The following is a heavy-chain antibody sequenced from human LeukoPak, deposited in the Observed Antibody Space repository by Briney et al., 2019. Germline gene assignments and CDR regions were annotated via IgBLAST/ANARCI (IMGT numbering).Heavy chain of an antibody. V-gene: IGHV1-69*13. CDR3: ARVFRGLLGGSYYYFHS. Sequence: GASVKVSCKVSGGPFSRYAISAVRQAPGQDGEWMGGILPSFGTANYAQKFQIRVTIPADESTGTAYMELSSLRSEDTAVYYCARVFRGLLGGSYYYFHSWGQGTLVAVSS. CDR1: GGPFSRYA. J-gene: IGHJ4*02. D-gene: IGHD2-15*01. CDR2: ILPSFGTA.